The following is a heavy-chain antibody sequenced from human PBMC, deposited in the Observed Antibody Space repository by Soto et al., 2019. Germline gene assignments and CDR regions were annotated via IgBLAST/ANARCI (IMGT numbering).Heavy chain of an antibody. Sequence: EVQLLEAGGGLVQPGGSLRLSCAASGFTFSSYAMSWVRQAPGKGLEWVSAISGSGGSTYYAESVKGRFTISRDNSKNTLYLQMNSLRAEDTAVYYCAKDHTARNYYGMDVWGQGTTVTVSS. CDR1: GFTFSSYA. CDR2: ISGSGGST. J-gene: IGHJ6*02. CDR3: AKDHTARNYYGMDV. D-gene: IGHD2-2*02. V-gene: IGHV3-23*01.